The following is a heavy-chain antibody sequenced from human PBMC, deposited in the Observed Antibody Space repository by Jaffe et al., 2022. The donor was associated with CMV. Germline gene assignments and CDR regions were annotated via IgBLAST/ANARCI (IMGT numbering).Heavy chain of an antibody. V-gene: IGHV1-69*09. D-gene: IGHD3-10*01. CDR3: ARNPSLPHYNYYHYMDV. CDR1: GGTFSDYA. CDR2: IIPVRGIT. Sequence: QMQLVQSGAEVKKPGSSVKVSCKVSGGTFSDYAINWVRQAPGQGLEWMGRIIPVRGITNYAHKFQDRVRITADKSTTTAYMELRILKSEDTAVYFCARNPSLPHYNYYHYMDVWGRGTAVTVSS. J-gene: IGHJ6*03.